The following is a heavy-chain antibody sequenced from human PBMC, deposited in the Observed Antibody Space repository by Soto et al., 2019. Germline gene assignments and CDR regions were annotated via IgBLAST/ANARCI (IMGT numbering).Heavy chain of an antibody. CDR3: ARGYSHLPLYYYDSSGQGYDY. D-gene: IGHD3-22*01. J-gene: IGHJ4*02. V-gene: IGHV4-39*07. CDR1: GGSISSSSYY. CDR2: IYCSGST. Sequence: SETLSLTCTVSGGSISSSSYYWGWIRQPPGKGLEWIGSIYCSGSTNYNPSLKSRVTISVDTSKNQFSLKLSSVTAADTAVYYCARGYSHLPLYYYDSSGQGYDYWGQGTLVTVSS.